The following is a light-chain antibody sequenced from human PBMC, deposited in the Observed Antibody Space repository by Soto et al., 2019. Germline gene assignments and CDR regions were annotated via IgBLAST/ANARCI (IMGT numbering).Light chain of an antibody. CDR3: QQYYSYPPYT. CDR2: DAS. J-gene: IGKJ2*01. Sequence: AIRMTQSPSSLSASTGDRVTITCRASQGISSYLAWYQQKPGKAPKLLIYDASTLQSGVPSRFSGSGSGTDFTLTISCLQSEDFATYYCQQYYSYPPYTFGQGTKLEIK. CDR1: QGISSY. V-gene: IGKV1-8*01.